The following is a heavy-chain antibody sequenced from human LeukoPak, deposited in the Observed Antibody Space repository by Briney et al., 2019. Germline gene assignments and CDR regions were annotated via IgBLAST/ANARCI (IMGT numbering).Heavy chain of an antibody. V-gene: IGHV3-30*04. Sequence: GGSLRLSCAASGFSLTTYAMHWLRQIAGRGREWVAVISFEGRNKYYEDSVNGRFTVSRDNSKHTLYLQINRLRDDDTGVYYCARGKQWILYPFFDNRGPGILVTVSS. CDR2: ISFEGRNK. CDR3: ARGKQWILYPFFDN. D-gene: IGHD3-3*01. CDR1: GFSLTTYA. J-gene: IGHJ4*02.